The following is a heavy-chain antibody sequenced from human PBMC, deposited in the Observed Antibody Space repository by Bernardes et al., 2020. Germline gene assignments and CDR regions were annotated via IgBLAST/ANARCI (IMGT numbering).Heavy chain of an antibody. CDR1: GGSISSSSYY. J-gene: IGHJ4*02. V-gene: IGHV4-39*01. CDR3: ASAYYGSGSYYSLFDY. D-gene: IGHD3-10*01. CDR2: IYYSGST. Sequence: SETLSLTCTVSGGSISSSSYYWGWIRQPPGKGLEWIGSIYYSGSTYYNPSLKSRVTISVDTSKNQFSLQLSSVTAADTAVYYCASAYYGSGSYYSLFDYWGQGTLVTVSS.